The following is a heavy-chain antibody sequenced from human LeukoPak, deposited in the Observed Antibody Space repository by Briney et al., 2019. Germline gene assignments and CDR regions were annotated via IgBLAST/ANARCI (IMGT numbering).Heavy chain of an antibody. J-gene: IGHJ5*02. CDR3: AGGLLQDPRAYNWFDP. Sequence: PGGSLRLSCAASGFTFSSYWMSWVRQAPGKGLEWVANIKQDGSEKYYVDSVKGRFTISRDNAKNSLYLQMNSLRAEDTAVYYCAGGLLQDPRAYNWFDPWGQGTLVTVSS. V-gene: IGHV3-7*04. CDR2: IKQDGSEK. D-gene: IGHD3-22*01. CDR1: GFTFSSYW.